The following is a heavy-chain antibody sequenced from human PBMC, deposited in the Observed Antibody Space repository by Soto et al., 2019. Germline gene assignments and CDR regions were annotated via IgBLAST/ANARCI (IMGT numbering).Heavy chain of an antibody. D-gene: IGHD3-16*01. CDR1: GGSFSGYY. Sequence: SETLSLTCAVYGGSFSGYYWSWIRQPPGKGLEWIGEINHSGSTNYNPSIKSRVTISVDTSKNQFSLKLSSVTAADTAVYYCARGSSGGSALDYWGQGTLVTVSS. CDR3: ARGSSGGSALDY. V-gene: IGHV4-34*01. J-gene: IGHJ4*02. CDR2: INHSGST.